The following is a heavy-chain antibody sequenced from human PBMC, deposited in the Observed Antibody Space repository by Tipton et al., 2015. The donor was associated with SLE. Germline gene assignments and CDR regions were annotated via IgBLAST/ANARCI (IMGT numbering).Heavy chain of an antibody. Sequence: RSLRLSCAASGFTFSSYAMHWVRQAPGKGLEWVAVISYEGSNKYYEDSVKGRFTISRDDSKNTVYLQMNSLRAEDTAVYYCARPQYYYDSSGYHKGDYFDYWGQGTLVTVSS. J-gene: IGHJ4*02. D-gene: IGHD3-22*01. V-gene: IGHV3-30*04. CDR2: ISYEGSNK. CDR1: GFTFSSYA. CDR3: ARPQYYYDSSGYHKGDYFDY.